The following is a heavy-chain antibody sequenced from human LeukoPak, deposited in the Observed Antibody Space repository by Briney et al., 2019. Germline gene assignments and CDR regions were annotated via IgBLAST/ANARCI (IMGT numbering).Heavy chain of an antibody. V-gene: IGHV4-30-4*08. D-gene: IGHD3-10*01. CDR2: IYYSGST. CDR3: ARADYYGSGSYFY. Sequence: SETVSLTCTVSGGSISSGDYYWSWIRQPPGKGLEWIGYIYYSGSTYYNPSLKSRVTISVDTSKNQFSLKLSSVTAADTAVYYCARADYYGSGSYFYWGQGTLVTVSS. CDR1: GGSISSGDYY. J-gene: IGHJ4*02.